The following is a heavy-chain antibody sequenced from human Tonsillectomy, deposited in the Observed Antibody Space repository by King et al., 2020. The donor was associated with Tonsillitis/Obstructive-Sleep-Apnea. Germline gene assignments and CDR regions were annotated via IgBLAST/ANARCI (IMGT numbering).Heavy chain of an antibody. CDR3: GRVTYCSSTSCSYYMDV. CDR2: ISSSSSYI. J-gene: IGHJ6*03. D-gene: IGHD2-2*01. CDR1: GFTFSSHS. Sequence: QLVQSGGGLVKPGGSLRLSCAASGFTFSSHSMNWVRQAPGKGLEWVSSISSSSSYIYYAASVKGRFTISRDNAKNSLYLQMNSLRAEDTAVYYCGRVTYCSSTSCSYYMDVWGKGTTVTVSS. V-gene: IGHV3-21*01.